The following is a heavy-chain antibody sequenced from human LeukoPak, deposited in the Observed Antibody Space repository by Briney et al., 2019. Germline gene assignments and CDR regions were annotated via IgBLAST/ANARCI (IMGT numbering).Heavy chain of an antibody. CDR2: ISYDGSGK. CDR1: GFTFSSYG. V-gene: IGHV3-30*18. CDR3: AKSGYSYGYLDH. Sequence: GGSLRLSCVAFGFTFSSYGIHWVRQAPGKGLEWVAVISYDGSGKEYADSVKGRFSISRGNSKNTVYLQMDSLTTEDTALYYCAKSGYSYGYLDHWGQGTLVTVSS. D-gene: IGHD5-18*01. J-gene: IGHJ4*02.